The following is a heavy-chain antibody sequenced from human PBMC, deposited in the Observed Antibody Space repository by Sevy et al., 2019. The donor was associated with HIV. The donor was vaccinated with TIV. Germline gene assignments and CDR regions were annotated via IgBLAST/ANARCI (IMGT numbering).Heavy chain of an antibody. Sequence: ASVKVSCKASGYTFTSYGISWVRQAPGQGLEWMGWISAYNGNTNYAQKLQGRVTMTTDTSTSTAYMELRSLRSDDTAVYYCARLKDGYYDFWSCYLPYFDYWGQGTLVTVSS. V-gene: IGHV1-18*01. D-gene: IGHD3-3*01. CDR1: GYTFTSYG. CDR2: ISAYNGNT. J-gene: IGHJ4*02. CDR3: ARLKDGYYDFWSCYLPYFDY.